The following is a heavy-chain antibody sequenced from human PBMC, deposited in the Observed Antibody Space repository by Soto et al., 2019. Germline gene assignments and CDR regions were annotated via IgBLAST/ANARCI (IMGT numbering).Heavy chain of an antibody. Sequence: EVQLVESGGGLVQPGRSLRLSCAASGFTFGDYAMHWVRQAPGKGLEWVSGISWNSGSIGYADSVKGRFTISRDNAKNSLYLQMNSLRAEDTALYYCAKGKSVVVAATPLDYWGQGTLVTVSS. CDR3: AKGKSVVVAATPLDY. V-gene: IGHV3-9*01. J-gene: IGHJ4*02. CDR1: GFTFGDYA. CDR2: ISWNSGSI. D-gene: IGHD2-15*01.